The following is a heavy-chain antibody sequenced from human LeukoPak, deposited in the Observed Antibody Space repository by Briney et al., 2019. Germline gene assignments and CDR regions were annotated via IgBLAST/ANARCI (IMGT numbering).Heavy chain of an antibody. CDR3: ARYRIVGAYFDY. J-gene: IGHJ4*02. Sequence: GGSLRLSCAASGFTFSSYEMNWVRQAPGKGLEWVSYISSSGSTIYYADSVKGRFTISRDNAKNSLHLQMNSLRAEDTAVYYCARYRIVGAYFDYWGQGTLVTVSS. CDR2: ISSSGSTI. CDR1: GFTFSSYE. V-gene: IGHV3-48*03. D-gene: IGHD1-26*01.